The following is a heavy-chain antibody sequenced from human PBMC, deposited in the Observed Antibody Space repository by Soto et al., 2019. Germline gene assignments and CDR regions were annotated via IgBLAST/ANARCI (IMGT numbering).Heavy chain of an antibody. CDR2: IYSSGST. J-gene: IGHJ4*02. V-gene: IGHV4-59*08. D-gene: IGHD1-1*01. CDR1: GGSISGYY. CDR3: ARHSNEYRKSLDY. Sequence: SETLSLTCTVSGGSISGYYWSWIRQPPGKGLEWIAYIYSSGSTNSNPSLKSRVTISVDTSKNQLSLRLSSVTAADTAVYYCARHSNEYRKSLDYWGQGTLVTVSS.